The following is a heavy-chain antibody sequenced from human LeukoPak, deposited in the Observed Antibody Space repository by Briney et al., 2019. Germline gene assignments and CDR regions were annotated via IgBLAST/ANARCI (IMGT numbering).Heavy chain of an antibody. CDR2: INPSGGST. V-gene: IGHV1-46*01. J-gene: IGHJ4*02. CDR3: ARDLLVSAHRDLFDY. D-gene: IGHD1-26*01. Sequence: ASVKVSCKASGYTFTSYYMHWVRQAPGQGLEWMGIINPSGGSTSYAQKFQGRVTMTRDTSTSTVYMELSSLRSEDTAVYYCARDLLVSAHRDLFDYWGQGTLVTVSS. CDR1: GYTFTSYY.